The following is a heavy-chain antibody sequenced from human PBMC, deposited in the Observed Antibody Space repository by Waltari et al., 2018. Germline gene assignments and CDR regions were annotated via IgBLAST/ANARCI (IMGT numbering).Heavy chain of an antibody. CDR2: IKHDASES. J-gene: IGHJ4*02. Sequence: EVQLVESGGGLVQPGGSLRLSCAASGFTFSTSWMDWVRQAPGKVLEWVANIKHDASESHDVDSVKGRFTISRDNAQNLLYLQMNSLRAGDTAVYYCSVSLNYWGQGTLVTVSS. V-gene: IGHV3-7*01. CDR1: GFTFSTSW. CDR3: SVSLNY.